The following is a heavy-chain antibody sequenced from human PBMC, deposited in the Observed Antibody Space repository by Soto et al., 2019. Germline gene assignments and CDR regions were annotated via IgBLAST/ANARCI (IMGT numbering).Heavy chain of an antibody. CDR3: ASSSIIVRYYYFFGRDV. V-gene: IGHV5-10-1*01. Sequence: GESLKISCKGSGYSFTSYWISRVRQMPGKGLEWMGRIDPSDSYTTYSPSFQGHVSISAATSISTAYLHWSSVKASDTAMYYWASSSIIVRYYYFFGRDVWDRVTTVTVSS. D-gene: IGHD3-22*01. CDR2: IDPSDSYT. J-gene: IGHJ6*02. CDR1: GYSFTSYW.